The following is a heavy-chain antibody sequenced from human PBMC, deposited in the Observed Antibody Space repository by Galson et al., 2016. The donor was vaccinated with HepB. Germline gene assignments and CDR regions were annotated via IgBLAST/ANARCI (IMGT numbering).Heavy chain of an antibody. D-gene: IGHD6-19*01. CDR1: GFTFSSYW. V-gene: IGHV3-74*01. J-gene: IGHJ4*02. CDR2: IKSDGGDT. Sequence: SLRLSCAASGFTFSSYWMHWVRQAPGKGLVWVSRIKSDGGDTIYADPVKGRFTISRDNAKKTLYLQMNSLRVEDTAVYYCARDLNTAVFNVANFDNWGQGTLVTVSS. CDR3: ARDLNTAVFNVANFDN.